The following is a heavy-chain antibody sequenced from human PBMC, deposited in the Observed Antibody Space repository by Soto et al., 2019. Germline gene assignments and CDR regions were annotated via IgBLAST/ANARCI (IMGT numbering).Heavy chain of an antibody. CDR3: STEVELERTPIADY. CDR2: IYSGGTT. J-gene: IGHJ4*02. CDR1: GFAVSNNY. Sequence: GGSLSLSCAASGFAVSNNYMSWVRQAPGKGLGWVSVIYSGGTTDYADSVKGRFTISRDNSKTTLYLQMNSLRAEDTAVYYCSTEVELERTPIADYWGKGTLVTVS. D-gene: IGHD1-1*01. V-gene: IGHV3-53*01.